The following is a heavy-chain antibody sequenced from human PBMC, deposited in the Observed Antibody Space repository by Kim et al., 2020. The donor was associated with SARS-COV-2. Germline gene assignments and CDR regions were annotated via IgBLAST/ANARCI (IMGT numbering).Heavy chain of an antibody. J-gene: IGHJ6*02. CDR1: GYTFTSYY. V-gene: IGHV1-46*01. D-gene: IGHD2-15*01. Sequence: ASVKVSCKASGYTFTSYYMHWVRQAPGQGLEWMGIINPSGGSTSYAQKFQGRVTMTRDTSTSTVYMELSSLRSEDTAVYYCARDREYCSGGSCYPHYYYYGMDVWGQGTTVTVSS. CDR2: INPSGGST. CDR3: ARDREYCSGGSCYPHYYYYGMDV.